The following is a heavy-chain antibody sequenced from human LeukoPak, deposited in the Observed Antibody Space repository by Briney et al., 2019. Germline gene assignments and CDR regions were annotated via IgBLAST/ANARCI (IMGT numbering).Heavy chain of an antibody. Sequence: GGSLRLSCAASGFTFSSYGMHWVRQAPGKGLEWVAFMRYDGSNKYYADSVKGRFTISRDNSKNTPYLQMNSLRAEDTAVYYCAKETYGSGSYYAFDIWGQGTMVTVSS. V-gene: IGHV3-30*02. CDR1: GFTFSSYG. D-gene: IGHD3-10*01. J-gene: IGHJ3*02. CDR2: MRYDGSNK. CDR3: AKETYGSGSYYAFDI.